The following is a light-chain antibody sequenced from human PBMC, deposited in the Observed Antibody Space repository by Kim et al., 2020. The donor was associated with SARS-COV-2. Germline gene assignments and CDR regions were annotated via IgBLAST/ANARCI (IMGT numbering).Light chain of an antibody. Sequence: SSELTQDPAVSVALGQTVRITCQGDSLRSYHASWYQQKPGQAPVLVIYGKNNRPSGIPDRFSGSSSGNTASLTITGAQAEDEADYYCNSRDSSGNHWVFGGGTKVTVL. CDR2: GKN. CDR3: NSRDSSGNHWV. CDR1: SLRSYH. J-gene: IGLJ3*02. V-gene: IGLV3-19*01.